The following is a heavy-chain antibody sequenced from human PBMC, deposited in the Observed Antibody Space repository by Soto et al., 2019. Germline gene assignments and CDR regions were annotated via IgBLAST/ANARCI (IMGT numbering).Heavy chain of an antibody. D-gene: IGHD6-13*01. Sequence: SETLSLTCTVSGGSISSNYCTWIRHPPGKGLEWIGYVYNSGSTNYNPSLKSRVTISEDTSKSQFSLKVNSMTAADTAVYYCARYRREAVAGYTLDNWGQGILVTVSS. V-gene: IGHV4-59*01. CDR2: VYNSGST. J-gene: IGHJ4*02. CDR3: ARYRREAVAGYTLDN. CDR1: GGSISSNY.